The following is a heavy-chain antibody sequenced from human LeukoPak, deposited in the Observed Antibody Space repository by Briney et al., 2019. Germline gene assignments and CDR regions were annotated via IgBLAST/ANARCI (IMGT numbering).Heavy chain of an antibody. CDR3: AGSRTRETEVDY. J-gene: IGHJ4*02. V-gene: IGHV3-48*04. Sequence: GGSLRLSCAASGFTFSWYSMHWVRQAPGKGLEWIAYISSSNTTIYNGDSVKGRFTISRDNAENSLYLQMNSLRVEDTAVYFCAGSRTRETEVDYWGQGTLVTVSS. CDR2: ISSSNTTI. CDR1: GFTFSWYS. D-gene: IGHD1-26*01.